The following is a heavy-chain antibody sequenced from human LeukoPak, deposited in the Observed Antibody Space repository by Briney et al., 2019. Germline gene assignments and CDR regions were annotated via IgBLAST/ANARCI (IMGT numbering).Heavy chain of an antibody. Sequence: GGSLRLSCAASGFTLSSSAMSWVRQAPGKGLEWVSSISGSGGSPYYADSVKGRFTISRDNSKNTLYLQMNSLRAEDTAVYYCAKGPLLWDWGQGTLVTVSS. J-gene: IGHJ4*02. V-gene: IGHV3-23*01. D-gene: IGHD2/OR15-2a*01. CDR2: ISGSGGSP. CDR1: GFTLSSSA. CDR3: AKGPLLWD.